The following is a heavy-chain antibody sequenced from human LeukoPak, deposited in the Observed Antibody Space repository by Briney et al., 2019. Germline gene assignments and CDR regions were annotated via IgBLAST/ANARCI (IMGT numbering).Heavy chain of an antibody. CDR2: FDPEDGET. V-gene: IGHV1-24*01. CDR1: GYTLTELS. Sequence: GASVKVSCKVSGYTLTELSMHWVRQAPGKGLEWMGGFDPEDGETIYAQKFQGRVTMTEDTSTDTAYMELSSLRSEDTAVYYCATVRWSYSGNPWDLRYRGQGTLVTVSS. D-gene: IGHD1-26*01. J-gene: IGHJ4*02. CDR3: ATVRWSYSGNPWDLRY.